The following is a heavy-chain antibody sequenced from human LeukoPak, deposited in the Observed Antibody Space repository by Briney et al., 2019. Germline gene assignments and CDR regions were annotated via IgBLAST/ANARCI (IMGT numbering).Heavy chain of an antibody. J-gene: IGHJ6*03. CDR3: AREEGTAGTTPHYYYYYMDV. D-gene: IGHD1-1*01. Sequence: PSETLSLTCAVYGGSFSGYYWSWIRQPPGKGLEWIGEINHSGSTNYNPSLKSRVTISVDTSKNQFSLKLSSVTAADTAVYYCAREEGTAGTTPHYYYYYMDVWGKGTTVTVSS. CDR1: GGSFSGYY. V-gene: IGHV4-34*01. CDR2: INHSGST.